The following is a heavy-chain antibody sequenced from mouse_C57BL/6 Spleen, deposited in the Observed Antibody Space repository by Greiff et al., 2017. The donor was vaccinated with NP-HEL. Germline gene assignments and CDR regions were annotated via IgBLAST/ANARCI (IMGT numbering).Heavy chain of an antibody. CDR2: IYPGEGDT. CDR1: GYAFSSSW. CDR3: ARWDYGNYFDY. Sequence: QVQLQQSGPELVKPGASVKISCKASGYAFSSSWMNWVKQRPGKGLEWIGRIYPGEGDTNYNGKFKGKATLTADKSSSTAYMQLSSLTSEDSAVYFCARWDYGNYFDYWGQGTTLTVSS. D-gene: IGHD2-1*01. V-gene: IGHV1-82*01. J-gene: IGHJ2*01.